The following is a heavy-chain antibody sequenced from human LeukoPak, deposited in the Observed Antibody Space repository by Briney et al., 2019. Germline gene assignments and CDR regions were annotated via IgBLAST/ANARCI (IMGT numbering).Heavy chain of an antibody. V-gene: IGHV4-39*01. CDR1: GGSIGSSSYY. Sequence: SETLSLTCTVSGGSIGSSSYYWGWIRQPPWKGLEGIGRIYYSGSTYYSPSLKSRVTISVDTSKNQFSLKLSSVTAADTAIYYCARHSSIRSPFVYWGQGTRVTVSS. J-gene: IGHJ4*02. CDR3: ARHSSIRSPFVY. D-gene: IGHD6-19*01. CDR2: IYYSGST.